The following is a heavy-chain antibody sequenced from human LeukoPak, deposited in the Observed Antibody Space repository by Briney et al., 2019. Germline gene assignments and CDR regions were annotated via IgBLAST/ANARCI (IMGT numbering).Heavy chain of an antibody. Sequence: GGSLRLSCSASGFVFSILYWVRQAPGKGPEYVSTISGSGNGGSIYYADYVKGRFTISRDDSKSIVYLQMNGLRSEDTAVYYCVKDFGRIRGTPDSWGQGTLVTVSS. D-gene: IGHD1-1*01. CDR1: GFVFSI. CDR3: VKDFGRIRGTPDS. J-gene: IGHJ4*02. CDR2: ISGSGNGGSI. V-gene: IGHV3-64D*06.